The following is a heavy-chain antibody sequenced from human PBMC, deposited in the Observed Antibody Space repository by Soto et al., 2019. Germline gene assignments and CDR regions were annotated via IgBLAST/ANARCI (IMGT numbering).Heavy chain of an antibody. CDR3: AREVSAAKRSYYYYGLDV. D-gene: IGHD2-2*01. J-gene: IGHJ6*02. CDR1: GDTFTSHA. V-gene: IGHV1-69*01. Sequence: QVQLVQSGAEVKKPGSSVKVSCQASGDTFTSHAINWVRQAPGPGLEWMGGIIPIIATANYAQKFQARVTITADESTSTAYMELRSLRSEDTAVYYCAREVSAAKRSYYYYGLDVWGQGTTVTVSS. CDR2: IIPIIATA.